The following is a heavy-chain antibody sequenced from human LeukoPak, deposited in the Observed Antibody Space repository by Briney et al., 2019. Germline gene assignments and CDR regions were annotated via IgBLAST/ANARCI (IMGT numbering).Heavy chain of an antibody. Sequence: SVKVSCKASGGTFSSYGISWVRQAPGQGLAWMGGIVPIFRTAHYAQKFQGRVTITTDDSTSTSYMELSSLRSDDTAVYYCARVEPGGLAFDYWGQGTLVTVPS. V-gene: IGHV1-69*05. J-gene: IGHJ4*02. CDR3: ARVEPGGLAFDY. CDR1: GGTFSSYG. D-gene: IGHD3-16*01. CDR2: IVPIFRTA.